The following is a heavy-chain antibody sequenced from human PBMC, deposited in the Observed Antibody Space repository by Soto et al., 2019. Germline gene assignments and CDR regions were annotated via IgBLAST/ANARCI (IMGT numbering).Heavy chain of an antibody. J-gene: IGHJ4*02. D-gene: IGHD3-22*01. CDR2: IYYSGST. Sequence: PSETLSLTCTVSGGSISSYYWSWIRQPPGKGLEWIGYIYYSGSTNYSPSLKSRVTISVDTSKNQFSLKLSSVTAADTAVYYCARSTAPDYYDSSGYTFDYWGQGTLVTVSS. CDR3: ARSTAPDYYDSSGYTFDY. CDR1: GGSISSYY. V-gene: IGHV4-59*01.